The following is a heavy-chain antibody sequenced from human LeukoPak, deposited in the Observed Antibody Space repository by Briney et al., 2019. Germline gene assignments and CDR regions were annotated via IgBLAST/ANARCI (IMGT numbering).Heavy chain of an antibody. CDR3: SVVVVAAWSNAFDI. D-gene: IGHD2-15*01. V-gene: IGHV4-4*07. Sequence: SETLSLTCTVSGGSISSYYWSWIRQPAGKGLEWIGRIYTSGSTNYNPSLKSRVTMSVDTSKNQFSLKLSSVTAADTAVYYCSVVVVAAWSNAFDIWGQGTMVTVSS. J-gene: IGHJ3*02. CDR1: GGSISSYY. CDR2: IYTSGST.